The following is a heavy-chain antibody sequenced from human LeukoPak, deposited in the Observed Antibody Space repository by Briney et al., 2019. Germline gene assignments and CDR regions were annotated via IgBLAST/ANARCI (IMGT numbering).Heavy chain of an antibody. J-gene: IGHJ4*02. CDR2: INHSGST. CDR3: ARARPPEYSSCECFDY. Sequence: SETLSLTCAVYGGSFSGYYWSWIRQPPGKGLEWIGEINHSGSTNYNPSLKSRVTISVDTSKNQFSLKLSSVTAADTAVYYCARARPPEYSSCECFDYWGQGTLVTVSS. CDR1: GGSFSGYY. D-gene: IGHD6-6*01. V-gene: IGHV4-34*01.